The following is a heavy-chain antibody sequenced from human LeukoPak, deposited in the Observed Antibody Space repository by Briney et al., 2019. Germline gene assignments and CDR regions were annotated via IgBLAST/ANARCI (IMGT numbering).Heavy chain of an antibody. D-gene: IGHD6-19*01. J-gene: IGHJ4*02. CDR3: AREGAVAGTGFDY. CDR1: GYTFTGYY. V-gene: IGHV1-2*02. CDR2: INPNSGGT. Sequence: ASVKVSCKASGYTFTGYYMHWVRQAPGQGPEWMGWINPNSGGTNYAQKFQGRVTMTRDTSTSTVYMELSSLRSEDTAVYYCAREGAVAGTGFDYWGQGTLVTVSS.